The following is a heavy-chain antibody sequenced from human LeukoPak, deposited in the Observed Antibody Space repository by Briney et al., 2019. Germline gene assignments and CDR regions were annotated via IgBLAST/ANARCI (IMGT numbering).Heavy chain of an antibody. J-gene: IGHJ5*02. V-gene: IGHV4-34*01. D-gene: IGHD5-18*01. Sequence: SETLSLTCAVYGGSFSGYYWSWIRQPPGKGLEWIGEINHSGSTNYNPSLKSRVTISVDTSKNQFSLKLSSVTAADTAVHYCARAMKRGYSYGRIWFDPWGQGTMVTVSS. CDR3: ARAMKRGYSYGRIWFDP. CDR2: INHSGST. CDR1: GGSFSGYY.